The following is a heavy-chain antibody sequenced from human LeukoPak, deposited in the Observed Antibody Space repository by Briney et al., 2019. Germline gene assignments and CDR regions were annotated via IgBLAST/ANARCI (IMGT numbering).Heavy chain of an antibody. V-gene: IGHV3-21*01. J-gene: IGHJ5*02. CDR1: GFTFSSYS. CDR3: ARTPAMVTDWFDP. CDR2: ISSSSSYI. Sequence: GGSLRLSCAASGFTFSSYSMNWVRQAPGKGLEWVSSISSSSSYIYYADSVKGRFTISRDNAKNSLYLRMNSLRAEDTAVYYCARTPAMVTDWFDPWGQGTLVTVSS. D-gene: IGHD5-18*01.